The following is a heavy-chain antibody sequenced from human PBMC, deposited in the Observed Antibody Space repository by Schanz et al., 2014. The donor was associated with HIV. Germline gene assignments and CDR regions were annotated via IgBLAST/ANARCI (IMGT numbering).Heavy chain of an antibody. J-gene: IGHJ4*03. Sequence: EVQLLESGGGLVQPGESLRLSCAVSGFRFSSHAMTWVRQAPGKGLEWVSGISISGETTYYADSVKGRFTISRDNSKNTLYLQMNSLRVEDTAVYYCARGDAARGDYWGQGTTVVVSS. CDR2: ISISGETT. V-gene: IGHV3-23*01. D-gene: IGHD6-6*01. CDR1: GFRFSSHA. CDR3: ARGDAARGDY.